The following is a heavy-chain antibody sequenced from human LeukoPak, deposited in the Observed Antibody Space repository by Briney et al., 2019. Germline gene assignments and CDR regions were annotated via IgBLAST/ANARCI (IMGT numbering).Heavy chain of an antibody. Sequence: SETLSLTCTVSGGSISSSYYYWGWIRQPPGKGLEWIGSIYYTGTTNYNPSLKSRVTISVDTSKNQFSLRLSSVTAADTAVYYCASKSSDHGELRFDYWGQGTLVTVSS. CDR3: ASKSSDHGELRFDY. D-gene: IGHD4-17*01. V-gene: IGHV4-39*07. J-gene: IGHJ4*02. CDR2: IYYTGTT. CDR1: GGSISSSYYY.